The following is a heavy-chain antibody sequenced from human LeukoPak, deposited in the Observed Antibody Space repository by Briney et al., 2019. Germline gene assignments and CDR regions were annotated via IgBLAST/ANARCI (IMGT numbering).Heavy chain of an antibody. D-gene: IGHD3-22*01. V-gene: IGHV4-4*07. CDR2: IYTSGST. J-gene: IGHJ4*02. CDR1: GGSISSYY. Sequence: SETLSLTCTVSGGSISSYYWSWIRQPAGKGLEWIGRIYTSGSTNYNPSLKSRVTISVDTSKNQFSLKLSSVTAADTAVYYCARDRTYYYDSSGLDYWGQGTLVTVSS. CDR3: ARDRTYYYDSSGLDY.